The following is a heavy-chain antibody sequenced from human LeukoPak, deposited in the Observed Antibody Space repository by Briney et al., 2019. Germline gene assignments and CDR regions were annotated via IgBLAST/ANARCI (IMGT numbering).Heavy chain of an antibody. Sequence: ASVTVSCKTSGFPFNGYYIHWVRQAPGQGLEWMGWINPNNGVTNYAQKFQGRVTMTRDTPISTTSMELNKLRSDDTAFYYCARDGHFCGDDCLDAFDIWGQGTMVSVSS. J-gene: IGHJ3*02. CDR3: ARDGHFCGDDCLDAFDI. D-gene: IGHD2-21*02. V-gene: IGHV1-2*02. CDR1: GFPFNGYY. CDR2: INPNNGVT.